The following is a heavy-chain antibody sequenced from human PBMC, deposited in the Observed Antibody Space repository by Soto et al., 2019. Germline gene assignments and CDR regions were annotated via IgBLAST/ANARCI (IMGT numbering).Heavy chain of an antibody. CDR3: AREVPVVMSNCFDP. CDR2: INAGNGNT. J-gene: IGHJ5*02. D-gene: IGHD2-2*01. CDR1: GYTFTSYA. Sequence: QVQLVQSGAEVKEPGASVKVSCKASGYTFTSYAMHWVRQAPGQRLEWMGWINAGNGNTKYSQSFQGRVTITRDTSANTAYMELSSLRSEDTAVYYCAREVPVVMSNCFDPWCQGTLVSVSS. V-gene: IGHV1-3*01.